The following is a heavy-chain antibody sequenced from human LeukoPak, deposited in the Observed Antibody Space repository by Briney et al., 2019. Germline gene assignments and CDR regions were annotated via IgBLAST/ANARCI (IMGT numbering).Heavy chain of an antibody. CDR1: GFTFSDYY. CDR2: ISSSGSTI. J-gene: IGHJ4*02. V-gene: IGHV3-11*04. D-gene: IGHD6-13*01. CDR3: ARDHRPLPPRSHRSSWDYTDY. Sequence: PGGTLRLSCAASGFTFSDYYMSWIRQAPGKGLEWVSYISSSGSTIYYADSVKGRFTISRDNAKNSLYLQMNSLRAEDTAVYYCARDHRPLPPRSHRSSWDYTDYWGQGTLVTVSS.